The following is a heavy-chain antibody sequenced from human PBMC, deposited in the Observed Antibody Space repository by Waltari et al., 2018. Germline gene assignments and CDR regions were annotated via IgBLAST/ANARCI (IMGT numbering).Heavy chain of an antibody. Sequence: QLQLQESGPGLVKPSETLSLTCTVSGGSISSSSYYWGWIRQPPGRGLEWIGSVYSSGRPSYSRSLKGRVTISVDTSKNQFSLKLSSVTAADTAVYYCVLFKPRPFDYWGQGTLVTVSS. V-gene: IGHV4-39*01. CDR1: GGSISSSSYY. CDR3: VLFKPRPFDY. J-gene: IGHJ4*02. CDR2: VYSSGRP.